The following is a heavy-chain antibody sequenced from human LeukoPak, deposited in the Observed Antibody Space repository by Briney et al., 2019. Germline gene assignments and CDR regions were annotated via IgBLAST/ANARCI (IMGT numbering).Heavy chain of an antibody. V-gene: IGHV3-66*02. CDR2: IYSGGNA. CDR3: ARGQTARD. Sequence: GGSLRLSCAASGFSVSNNYLSWVRRAPGKGLEWVSVIYSGGNAYYADYVKGRFTMSRDNSKNTVYLQMESLRPEDTSIYYCARGQTARDWGQGTQVTVSS. J-gene: IGHJ4*02. CDR1: GFSVSNNY. D-gene: IGHD6-6*01.